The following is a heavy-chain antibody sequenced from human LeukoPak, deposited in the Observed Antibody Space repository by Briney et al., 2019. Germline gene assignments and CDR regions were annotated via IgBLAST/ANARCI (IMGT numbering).Heavy chain of an antibody. CDR1: GFTFSSYA. V-gene: IGHV3-23*01. CDR2: VSGSGDTT. CDR3: AKSGFISGEGAFDM. Sequence: GGSLRLSCAASGFTFSSYAMSWVRQAPGKGLEWVAAVSGSGDTTYYADSVKGRFTISRDNFKNTLFLQMSSLRADDTAVYYCAKSGFISGEGAFDMWGQGTMVTVSP. J-gene: IGHJ3*02. D-gene: IGHD2-21*01.